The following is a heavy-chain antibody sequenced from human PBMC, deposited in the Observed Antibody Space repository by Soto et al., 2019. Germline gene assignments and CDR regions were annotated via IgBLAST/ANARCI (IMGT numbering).Heavy chain of an antibody. J-gene: IGHJ4*02. CDR3: AKDGIRGIHIDK. CDR2: VXXDXGXX. CDR1: GFTLSGYP. V-gene: IGHV3-23*01. Sequence: GGPLRLSCAAAGFTLSGYPMAWVRQAPGKGLXWVXSVXXDXGXXXYXXAVKGRFTISRDNANNTIHLPMNNVRGEDTAVYYCAKDGIRGIHIDKWGQGTQVPVSS.